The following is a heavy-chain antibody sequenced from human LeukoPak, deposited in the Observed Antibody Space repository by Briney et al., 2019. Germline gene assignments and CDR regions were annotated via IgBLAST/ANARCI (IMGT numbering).Heavy chain of an antibody. Sequence: GGSLRLSCAASGFTFSSYAMSWVRQAPGKGLEWVSAISGSGGSTYYADSVKDRFTISRDNSKNTLYLQMNSLGAEDTAVYYCAKSETDILTGYYGLSVGYFDYWGQGTLVTVSS. CDR2: ISGSGGST. D-gene: IGHD3-9*01. CDR3: AKSETDILTGYYGLSVGYFDY. CDR1: GFTFSSYA. V-gene: IGHV3-23*01. J-gene: IGHJ4*02.